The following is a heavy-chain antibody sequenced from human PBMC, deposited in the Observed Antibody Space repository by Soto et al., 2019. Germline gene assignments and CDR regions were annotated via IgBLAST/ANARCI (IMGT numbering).Heavy chain of an antibody. CDR2: IHYSGNT. CDR3: ARQGLRYYYYGMDV. Sequence: SETLSLTCTVSGGSISSSTYYWGWIRQPPGKGLEWIGTIHYSGNTIYNPSLKSRVTIYIDTSRKQFSLKLNSVTAADTAVYYCARQGLRYYYYGMDVWGQGTTVTVSS. D-gene: IGHD3-16*02. V-gene: IGHV4-39*01. CDR1: GGSISSSTYY. J-gene: IGHJ6*02.